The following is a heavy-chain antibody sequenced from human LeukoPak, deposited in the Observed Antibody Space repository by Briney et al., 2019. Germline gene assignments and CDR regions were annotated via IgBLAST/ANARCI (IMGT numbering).Heavy chain of an antibody. CDR2: INTNTGNP. CDR3: ARGPDSGWYQDYYYGMDV. D-gene: IGHD6-19*01. Sequence: ASVKVSCKASGYTFTSYAMNWVRQAPGQGLEWMGWINTNTGNPTCAQGFTGRFVFSLDTSVSTAYLQISSLKAEDTAVYYCARGPDSGWYQDYYYGMDVWGQGTTVTVSS. CDR1: GYTFTSYA. J-gene: IGHJ6*02. V-gene: IGHV7-4-1*02.